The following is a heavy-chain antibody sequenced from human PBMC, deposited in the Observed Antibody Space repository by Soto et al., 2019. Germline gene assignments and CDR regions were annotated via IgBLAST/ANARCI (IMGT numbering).Heavy chain of an antibody. D-gene: IGHD3-10*01. V-gene: IGHV4-31*03. CDR2: IYYSGST. CDR3: ARVVSGVITLSYNWFDP. J-gene: IGHJ5*02. CDR1: GGSISSGGYY. Sequence: PSETLSLTCTVSGGSISSGGYYWSWIRKHPGKGLEWIGYIYYSGSTYYNPSLKSRVTISVDTSKNQFSLKLSSVTAADTAVYYCARVVSGVITLSYNWFDPWGQGTLVTVSS.